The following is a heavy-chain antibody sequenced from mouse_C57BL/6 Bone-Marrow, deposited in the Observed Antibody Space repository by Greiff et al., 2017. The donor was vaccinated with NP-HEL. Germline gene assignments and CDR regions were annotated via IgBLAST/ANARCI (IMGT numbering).Heavy chain of an antibody. CDR1: GFTFSDAW. Sequence: EVKVEESGGGLVQPGGSMKLSCAASGFTFSDAWMDWVRHSPEKGLAWVAEFRNKANNHATYYAEAVKGRFTISRDDSKSSVYLQMNSLRAEDTGIYYCTGPYAMDYWGQGTSVTVSS. V-gene: IGHV6-6*01. CDR2: FRNKANNHAT. J-gene: IGHJ4*01. CDR3: TGPYAMDY.